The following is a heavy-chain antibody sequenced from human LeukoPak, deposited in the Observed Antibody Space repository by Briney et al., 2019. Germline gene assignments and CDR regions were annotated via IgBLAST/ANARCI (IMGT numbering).Heavy chain of an antibody. J-gene: IGHJ3*02. CDR2: ISSSSSYI. D-gene: IGHD2-15*01. CDR3: ARDQDVYCSGGSCTSFDI. CDR1: GFTFSSYW. V-gene: IGHV3-21*01. Sequence: GGSLRLSCAASGFTFSSYWMSWVRQAPGKGLEWVSSISSSSSYIYYVDSVKGRFTISRDNAKNSLYLQMNSLRAEDTAVYYCARDQDVYCSGGSCTSFDIWGQGTMVTVSS.